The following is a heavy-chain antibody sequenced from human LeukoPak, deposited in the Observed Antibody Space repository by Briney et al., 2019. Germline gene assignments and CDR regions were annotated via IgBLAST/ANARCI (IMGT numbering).Heavy chain of an antibody. CDR3: ARLRSGYLYYYYYYGMDV. D-gene: IGHD3-3*01. CDR2: IKQDGSEK. J-gene: IGHJ6*02. Sequence: GGSLRLSCAASGFTFSSYWMSWVRQAPGKGLEWVANIKQDGSEKYYVDSVKGRFTISRDNAKNSLYLQMNSLRAEDTAVYYCARLRSGYLYYYYYYGMDVWGQGTTVTVSS. CDR1: GFTFSSYW. V-gene: IGHV3-7*01.